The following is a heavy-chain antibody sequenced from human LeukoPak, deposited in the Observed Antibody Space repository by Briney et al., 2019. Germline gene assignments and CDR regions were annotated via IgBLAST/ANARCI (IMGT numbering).Heavy chain of an antibody. D-gene: IGHD5-18*01. CDR1: GFTFSSYG. V-gene: IGHV3-30*02. J-gene: IGHJ4*02. CDR3: AKDRTIYGGYSYGSNY. Sequence: TGGSLRLPCAASGFTFSSYGMHWVRQAPGKGLEWVAFIRYDGSNKYYADSVKGRFTISRDNSKNTLYLQMNSLRAEDTAVYYCAKDRTIYGGYSYGSNYWGQGTLVTVSS. CDR2: IRYDGSNK.